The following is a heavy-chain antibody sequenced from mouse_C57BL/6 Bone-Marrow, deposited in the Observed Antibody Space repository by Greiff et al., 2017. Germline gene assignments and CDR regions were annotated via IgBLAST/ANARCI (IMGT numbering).Heavy chain of an antibody. V-gene: IGHV1-5*01. D-gene: IGHD1-1*01. Sequence: VQLQQSGTVLARPGASVKMSCKTSGYTFTSYWMHWVKQRPGQGLEWIGAINPGNSDTSYNQKFKGKAKLTAVTSACTAYMELSSLTNEDSAVYYCTRCTTVVATRYFDYWGQGTTLTVSS. CDR1: GYTFTSYW. CDR3: TRCTTVVATRYFDY. J-gene: IGHJ2*01. CDR2: INPGNSDT.